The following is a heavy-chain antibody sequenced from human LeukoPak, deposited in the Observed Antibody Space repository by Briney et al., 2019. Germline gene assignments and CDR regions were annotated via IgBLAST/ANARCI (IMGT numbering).Heavy chain of an antibody. CDR2: INPNSGGT. V-gene: IGHV1-2*02. CDR1: GYTSTGYY. Sequence: ASVKVSCKASGYTSTGYYMHWVRQAPGQGLEWMGWINPNSGGTNYAQKFQGRVTMTRDTSISTAYMELSRLRSDDTAVYYCARGEVMTTTFDYWGQGTLVTVSS. J-gene: IGHJ4*02. CDR3: ARGEVMTTTFDY. D-gene: IGHD4-11*01.